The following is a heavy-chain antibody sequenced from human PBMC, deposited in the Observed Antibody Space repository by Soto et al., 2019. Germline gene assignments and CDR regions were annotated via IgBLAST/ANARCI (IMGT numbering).Heavy chain of an antibody. CDR2: IYTSGST. D-gene: IGHD3-3*01. Sequence: PWETLSLTCTVSGGSISSYYWSWIRQPAGKGLEWIGRIYTSGSTDYNPSLKSRVTMSVDTSKNQFSLQLSSVTAADTAVYYCARGYYDFWSGPGGFDPWGQGTLVTVSS. CDR3: ARGYYDFWSGPGGFDP. CDR1: GGSISSYY. V-gene: IGHV4-4*07. J-gene: IGHJ5*02.